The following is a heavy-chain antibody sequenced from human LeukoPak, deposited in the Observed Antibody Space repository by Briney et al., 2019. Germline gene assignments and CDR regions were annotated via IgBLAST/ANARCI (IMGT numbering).Heavy chain of an antibody. CDR1: GGSISSGGHS. Sequence: SQTLSLTCTVSGGSISSGGHSWSWIRQPPGKGLEWIGYIYHSGSGSTYYNPSLKSRVTISVDTSKNQFSLKLSSVTAADTAVYYCARGRVGAGAAISYYYGMDVWGQGTTVTVSS. CDR3: ARGRVGAGAAISYYYGMDV. V-gene: IGHV4-30-2*01. D-gene: IGHD4/OR15-4a*01. J-gene: IGHJ6*02. CDR2: IYHSGSGST.